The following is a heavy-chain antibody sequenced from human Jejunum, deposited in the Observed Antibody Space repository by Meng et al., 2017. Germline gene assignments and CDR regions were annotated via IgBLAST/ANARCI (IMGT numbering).Heavy chain of an antibody. J-gene: IGHJ4*02. V-gene: IGHV1-18*01. CDR3: ARVSYCSGISCFPKYYFDY. Sequence: ASVKVSCKASGYTFSSYDISWVRQAPGQGLEWMGWTSAYNGHTSYAQKLQGRVTMTTDTSASTAYMELRSLRSDDTAVYYGARVSYCSGISCFPKYYFDYWGQGTLVTVYS. D-gene: IGHD2-2*01. CDR1: GYTFSSYD. CDR2: TSAYNGHT.